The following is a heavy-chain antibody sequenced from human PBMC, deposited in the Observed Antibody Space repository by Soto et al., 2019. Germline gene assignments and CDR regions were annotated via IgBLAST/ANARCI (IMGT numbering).Heavy chain of an antibody. CDR3: ARHPGRYVAVAGFVL. CDR1: GGSISSSSYY. V-gene: IGHV4-39*01. CDR2: IYYSGST. J-gene: IGHJ4*02. Sequence: QLQLQESGPGLVKPSETLSLTCTVSGGSISSSSYYWGWIRQPPGKGLEWIGSIYYSGSTYYNPSLKSRVTISVDTSKIQFSLKLSSVTAADTAVYYCARHPGRYVAVAGFVLWGQGTLVTVSS. D-gene: IGHD6-19*01.